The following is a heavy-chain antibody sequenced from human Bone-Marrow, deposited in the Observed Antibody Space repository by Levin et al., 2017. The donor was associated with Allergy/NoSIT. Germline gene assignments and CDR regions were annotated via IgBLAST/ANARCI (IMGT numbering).Heavy chain of an antibody. CDR2: IYSSGSA. J-gene: IGHJ3*02. V-gene: IGHV4-59*01. CDR1: GGSISSYY. D-gene: IGHD3-10*01. CDR3: AREDTSYYPNAFDI. Sequence: SETLSLTCTVSGGSISSYYWSWIRQPPGKGLEWFGYIYSSGSANYNPSLKSRVSISLDTSKNQFSLKLSSVTAADTAVYYCAREDTSYYPNAFDIWGQGTMVTVSS.